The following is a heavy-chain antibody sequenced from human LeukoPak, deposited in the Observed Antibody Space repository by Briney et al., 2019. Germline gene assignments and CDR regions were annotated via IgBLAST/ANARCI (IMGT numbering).Heavy chain of an antibody. CDR1: GGSISSYY. D-gene: IGHD6-13*01. J-gene: IGHJ4*02. V-gene: IGHV4-4*07. CDR2: IYTSGST. CDR3: ARGLGGEDQNGYSSSWLFDY. Sequence: KPSETLSLTCTVSGGSISSYYWSWIRQPAGKGLEWIGRIYTSGSTNYNPSLKSRVTISVDTSKNQFSLKLSSVTAADTAVYYCARGLGGEDQNGYSSSWLFDYWGQGTLVTVSS.